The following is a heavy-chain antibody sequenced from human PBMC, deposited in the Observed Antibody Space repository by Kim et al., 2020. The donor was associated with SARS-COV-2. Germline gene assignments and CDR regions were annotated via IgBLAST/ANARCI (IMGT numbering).Heavy chain of an antibody. CDR2: GST. CDR3: AREKLGYGY. D-gene: IGHD5-18*01. J-gene: IGHJ4*02. Sequence: GSTNYNPSLKSRVTISVDTSKNQFSLKLSSVTAADTAVYYCAREKLGYGYWGQGTLVTVSS. V-gene: IGHV4-59*01.